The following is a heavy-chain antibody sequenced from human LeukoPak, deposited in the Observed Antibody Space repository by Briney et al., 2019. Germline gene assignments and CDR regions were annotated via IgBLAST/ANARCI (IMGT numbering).Heavy chain of an antibody. J-gene: IGHJ3*02. D-gene: IGHD6-13*01. CDR3: ARVVPKQQLVDAFDI. Sequence: ASVKVSCKASGYTFTGYYKHWVRQAPGQGLEWMGWINPNSGGTNYAQNFQGRVPMTRDTSISPADMELSRLRSYDTAVYYCARVVPKQQLVDAFDIWGQGTMVTVSS. CDR2: INPNSGGT. CDR1: GYTFTGYY. V-gene: IGHV1-2*02.